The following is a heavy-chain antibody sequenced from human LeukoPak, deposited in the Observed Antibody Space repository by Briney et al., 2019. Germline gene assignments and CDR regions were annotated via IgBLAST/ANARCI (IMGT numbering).Heavy chain of an antibody. Sequence: PGGSLRLSCAASGFTFSSYNMNWVRQAPGKGLEWVSEISGSGGSTYYADSVKGRFTISRDNAKNSLYLQMNSLRAEDAAVYYCARGPYTSSNYFDYWGQGTLVTVSS. J-gene: IGHJ4*02. V-gene: IGHV3-48*04. CDR1: GFTFSSYN. D-gene: IGHD6-6*01. CDR3: ARGPYTSSNYFDY. CDR2: ISGSGGST.